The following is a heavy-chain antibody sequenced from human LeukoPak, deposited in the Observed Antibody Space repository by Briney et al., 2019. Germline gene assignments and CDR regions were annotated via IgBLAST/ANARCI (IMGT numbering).Heavy chain of an antibody. CDR1: GYTFTSYG. J-gene: IGHJ4*02. Sequence: GASVKVSCKASGYTFTSYGISWVRQAPGQGLERMGWISAYNGNTNYAQKLQGRVTMTTDTSTSTAYMELRSLRSDDTAVYYCARDLRRYFDWLPPTFDYWGQGTLVTVSS. V-gene: IGHV1-18*04. CDR3: ARDLRRYFDWLPPTFDY. CDR2: ISAYNGNT. D-gene: IGHD3-9*01.